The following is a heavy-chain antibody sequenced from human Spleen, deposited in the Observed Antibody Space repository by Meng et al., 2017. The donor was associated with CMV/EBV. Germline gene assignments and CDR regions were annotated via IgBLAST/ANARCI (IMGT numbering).Heavy chain of an antibody. V-gene: IGHV3-30*02. CDR1: GFTFSSYA. CDR3: AKDRNWNPYYFDY. J-gene: IGHJ4*02. D-gene: IGHD1-1*01. Sequence: GESLKISCAASGFTFSSYAMSWVRQAPGKGLEWVAFIRYDGSNKYYADSVKGRFTISRDNSKNTLYLQMNSLRAEDTAVYYCAKDRNWNPYYFDYWGQGTLVTVSS. CDR2: IRYDGSNK.